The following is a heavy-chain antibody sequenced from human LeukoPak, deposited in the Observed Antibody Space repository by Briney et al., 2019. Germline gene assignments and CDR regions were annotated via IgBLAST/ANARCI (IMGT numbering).Heavy chain of an antibody. D-gene: IGHD1-26*01. CDR3: ATLGATSNAYYYYYMDV. CDR2: FDPEDGET. CDR1: GGTFSSYA. V-gene: IGHV1-24*01. Sequence: ASVKVSCKASGGTFSSYAISWVRQAPGKGLEWMGGFDPEDGETIYAQKFQGRVTMTEDTSTDTAYMELSSLRSEDTAVYYCATLGATSNAYYYYYMDVWGKGTTVTISS. J-gene: IGHJ6*03.